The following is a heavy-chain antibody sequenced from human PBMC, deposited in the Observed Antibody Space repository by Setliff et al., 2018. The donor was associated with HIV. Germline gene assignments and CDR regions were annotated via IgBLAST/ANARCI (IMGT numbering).Heavy chain of an antibody. J-gene: IGHJ3*02. CDR2: INSATGGT. Sequence: ASVKVSCKASGYTSTDNYIHWVRQAPGQGLEWMAWINSATGGTNYAQNFQGWVTVTRDTSINTVYMELSGLKSDDTAVYYCARDYLHVFDIWGQGTMVTVS. CDR3: ARDYLHVFDI. V-gene: IGHV1-2*04. CDR1: GYTSTDNY.